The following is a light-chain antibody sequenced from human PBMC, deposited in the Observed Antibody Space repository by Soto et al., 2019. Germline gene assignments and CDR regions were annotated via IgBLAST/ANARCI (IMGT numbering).Light chain of an antibody. Sequence: EVVLTQSLGTLSLSPGERATPSCRASQSVSSSFFAWYQQKPGLTPRLLIYDASSRATGIPDRFSGSGSGTDFTLTISRLEPDDFAVYSCPQYAGSPWTFGQGTKVEI. V-gene: IGKV3-20*01. J-gene: IGKJ1*01. CDR1: QSVSSSF. CDR2: DAS. CDR3: PQYAGSPWT.